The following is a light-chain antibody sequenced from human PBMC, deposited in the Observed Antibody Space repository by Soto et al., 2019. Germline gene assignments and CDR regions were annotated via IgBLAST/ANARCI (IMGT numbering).Light chain of an antibody. J-gene: IGKJ4*01. CDR1: QSVGTY. CDR2: GAS. Sequence: EIVLTQSPGTLSLSPGNRATLSCRASQSVGTYLAWYQQKPGQAPRLLIYGASSRATGIPDRFSGSGSGTDFTLTISRLAPEDFAVYYCQQYVSIPLTFGGGTKVEIK. V-gene: IGKV3-20*01. CDR3: QQYVSIPLT.